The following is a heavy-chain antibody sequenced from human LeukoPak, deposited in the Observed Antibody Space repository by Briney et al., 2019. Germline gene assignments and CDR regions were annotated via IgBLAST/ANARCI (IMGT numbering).Heavy chain of an antibody. J-gene: IGHJ5*02. CDR1: GGSFSGYY. CDR3: ARGWDYGDYDAGTSDWFDP. D-gene: IGHD4-17*01. CDR2: INHSGST. Sequence: SETLSLTCAVYGGSFSGYYWSWIRQPPGKGLGWIGEINHSGSTNYNPSLKSRVTISVDTSKNQFSLKLSSVTAADTAVYYCARGWDYGDYDAGTSDWFDPWGQGTLVTVSS. V-gene: IGHV4-34*01.